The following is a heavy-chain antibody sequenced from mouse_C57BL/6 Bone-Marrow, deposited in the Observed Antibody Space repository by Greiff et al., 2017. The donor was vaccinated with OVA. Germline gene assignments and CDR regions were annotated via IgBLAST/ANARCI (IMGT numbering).Heavy chain of an antibody. J-gene: IGHJ4*01. V-gene: IGHV1-75*01. Sequence: QVQLKESGPELVKPGASVKISCKASGYTFTDYYINWVKQRPGQGLEWIGWIFPGSGSTYYNEKFKGKATLTVDKSSSTAYMLLSSLTSEDSAVYFCARRKLPHYYAMDYWGQGTSVTVSS. CDR1: GYTFTDYY. CDR3: ARRKLPHYYAMDY. CDR2: IFPGSGST.